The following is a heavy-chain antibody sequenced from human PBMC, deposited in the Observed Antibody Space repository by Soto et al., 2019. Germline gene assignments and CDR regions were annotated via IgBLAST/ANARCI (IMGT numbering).Heavy chain of an antibody. Sequence: GASVKVSCKASGYTFTSYGISWVRQAPGQGLEWMGWISAYNGNTNYAQKLQGRVTMTTDTSTSTAYMELRSLRSDDTAVYYCARNRLNIFGVVTMPYYYMDVWGKGTTVTVSS. CDR1: GYTFTSYG. CDR3: ARNRLNIFGVVTMPYYYMDV. J-gene: IGHJ6*03. D-gene: IGHD3-3*02. CDR2: ISAYNGNT. V-gene: IGHV1-18*01.